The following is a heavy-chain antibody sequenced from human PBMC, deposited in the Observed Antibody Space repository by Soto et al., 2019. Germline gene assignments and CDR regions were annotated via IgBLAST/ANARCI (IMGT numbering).Heavy chain of an antibody. CDR2: IYYSGRT. D-gene: IGHD5-18*01. J-gene: IGHJ6*02. V-gene: IGHV4-30-4*01. Sequence: QVQLQEAGPGLVKPSQTLSLTCTVSGGSISSGDYYWSWIRQPPGKGLERIGYIYYSGRTYYNTSLESRVTISGVTSKNMFSLKLSSVTAADTGVYYCDGGGIQLPPNDYGMDVWCQGTTVTVTS. CDR1: GGSISSGDYY. CDR3: DGGGIQLPPNDYGMDV.